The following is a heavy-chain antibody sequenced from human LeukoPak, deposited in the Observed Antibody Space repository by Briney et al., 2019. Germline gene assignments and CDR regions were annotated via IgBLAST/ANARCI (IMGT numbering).Heavy chain of an antibody. D-gene: IGHD3-9*01. V-gene: IGHV4-38-2*02. J-gene: IGHJ1*01. CDR1: NYSIDSGYY. Sequence: SETLSLTCDVSNYSIDSGYYWGWIQQPPGKGLEGIAIINQSGKYYQNPSLKSLATLSVDTSNNQFSLKLRFMTAAATAVYYCAREQWVRYFIYWGEGTLVTVSS. CDR3: AREQWVRYFIY. CDR2: INQSGKY.